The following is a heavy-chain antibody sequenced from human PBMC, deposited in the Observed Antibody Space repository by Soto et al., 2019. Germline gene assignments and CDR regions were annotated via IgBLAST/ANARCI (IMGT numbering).Heavy chain of an antibody. V-gene: IGHV4-31*03. J-gene: IGHJ2*01. D-gene: IGHD2-8*01. Sequence: SETLSLTCTVSGGSISSGGYYWSWIRQHPGKGLEWIGYIYYSGSTYYNPSLKSRVTISVDTSKNQFSLKLSSVTAADTAVYYCARARGYCTNGVCYRPWYFDLWGRGTLVTV. CDR1: GGSISSGGYY. CDR2: IYYSGST. CDR3: ARARGYCTNGVCYRPWYFDL.